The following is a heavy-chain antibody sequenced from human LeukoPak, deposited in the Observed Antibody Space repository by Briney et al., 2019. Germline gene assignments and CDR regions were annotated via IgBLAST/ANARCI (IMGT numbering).Heavy chain of an antibody. J-gene: IGHJ4*02. CDR3: AKRPPGSGLDY. V-gene: IGHV3-30*02. CDR1: GFTFSSYD. D-gene: IGHD3-10*01. Sequence: GGSLRLSCATSGFTFSSYDMHWVRQAPGKGLEWVAFGRYDGSNKNYADSVQGRFTISRDNSKNTLYLHMTSLRAEDTAVYYCAKRPPGSGLDYWGQGTLVTVSS. CDR2: GRYDGSNK.